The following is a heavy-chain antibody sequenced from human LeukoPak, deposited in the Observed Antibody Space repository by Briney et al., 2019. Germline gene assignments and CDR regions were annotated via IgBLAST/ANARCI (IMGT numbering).Heavy chain of an antibody. CDR3: ARDRPGGSSGWYFFDY. CDR2: IKQDGSEK. J-gene: IGHJ4*02. D-gene: IGHD6-19*01. Sequence: RGSLRLSCAASGFTFSSYWMSWVRQAPGKGLEWVANIKQDGSEKYYVDSVKGRFTISRDNAKNSLYLQMNSLRAEDTAVYYCARDRPGGSSGWYFFDYWGQGTLVTVSS. V-gene: IGHV3-7*01. CDR1: GFTFSSYW.